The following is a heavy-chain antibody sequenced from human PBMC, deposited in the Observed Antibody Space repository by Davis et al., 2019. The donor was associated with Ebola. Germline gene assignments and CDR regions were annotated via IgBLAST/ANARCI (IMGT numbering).Heavy chain of an antibody. Sequence: GESLKISCAASGSTISGHSMSWVRQAPGKGLQWVSSISTTSNTIYYADSVKGRFTISRDNAKNSLYLQMNSLRGEDTAVYYCARESLMSRGTNGDWFDPWGQGTLVTVSS. D-gene: IGHD3-16*01. CDR3: ARESLMSRGTNGDWFDP. CDR2: ISTTSNTI. CDR1: GSTISGHS. V-gene: IGHV3-21*01. J-gene: IGHJ5*02.